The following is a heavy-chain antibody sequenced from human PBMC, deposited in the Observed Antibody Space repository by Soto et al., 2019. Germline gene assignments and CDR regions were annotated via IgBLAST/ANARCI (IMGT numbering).Heavy chain of an antibody. CDR2: ISSSSSYT. J-gene: IGHJ6*02. Sequence: GGSLRLSCAASGFTFSDYYMSWIRQAPGKGLEWVSYISSSSSYTNYADSVKGRFTISRDNAKNSLYLQMNSLRAEDTAVYYCARDRYCSSTSCSNYYYYCMDVWGQGTTVTVSS. CDR1: GFTFSDYY. V-gene: IGHV3-11*06. CDR3: ARDRYCSSTSCSNYYYYCMDV. D-gene: IGHD2-2*01.